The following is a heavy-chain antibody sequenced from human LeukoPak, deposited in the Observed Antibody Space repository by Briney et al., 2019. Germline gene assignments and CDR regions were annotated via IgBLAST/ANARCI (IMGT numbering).Heavy chain of an antibody. CDR1: GGSISSSSYY. V-gene: IGHV4-61*02. D-gene: IGHD2-2*01. CDR3: ASTRPPLREGAQRVGAFDI. CDR2: IYTSGST. J-gene: IGHJ3*02. Sequence: SETLSLTCTVSGGSISSSSYYWGWIRQPAGKGLERIGRIYTSGSTNYNPSLKSRVTMSVDTSKNQFSLKLSSVTAADTAVYYCASTRPPLREGAQRVGAFDIWGQGTMVTVSS.